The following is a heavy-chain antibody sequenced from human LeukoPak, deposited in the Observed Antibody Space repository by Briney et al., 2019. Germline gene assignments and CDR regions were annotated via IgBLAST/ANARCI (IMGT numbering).Heavy chain of an antibody. Sequence: GGSLRLSCAASGFTLSSYAMSGVRQAPGKGVEWVSANSGGGGAYYSDSVKGRITISRDNSKNPLYLQMNSLRAEDTAIYYCAKSFAGAVAGSRGLDYWGQGILVSFSS. CDR2: NSGGGGA. CDR3: AKSFAGAVAGSRGLDY. CDR1: GFTLSSYA. J-gene: IGHJ4*02. D-gene: IGHD6-19*01. V-gene: IGHV3-23*01.